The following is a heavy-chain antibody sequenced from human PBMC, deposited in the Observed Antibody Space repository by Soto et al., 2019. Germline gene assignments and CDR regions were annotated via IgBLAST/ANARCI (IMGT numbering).Heavy chain of an antibody. CDR3: ARDLPQQLVLLVDY. Sequence: ASVKVSCKASRYPFTSYGLRWVRQAPGQGFNWMGWISANNGNTNYAQKLQGRVTMTTDTSTSTAYMELRSLRSDVTAVYYCARDLPQQLVLLVDYWGQGTLVTVSS. D-gene: IGHD6-13*01. CDR2: ISANNGNT. J-gene: IGHJ4*02. V-gene: IGHV1-18*01. CDR1: RYPFTSYG.